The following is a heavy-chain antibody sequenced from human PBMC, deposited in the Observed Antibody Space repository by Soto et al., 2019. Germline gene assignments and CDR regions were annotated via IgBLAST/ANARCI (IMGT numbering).Heavy chain of an antibody. CDR2: IIPIFGTA. CDR1: GCTFGSYA. V-gene: IGHV1-69*13. Sequence: GASVKVSCKASGCTFGSYAISWVRQAPGQGLEWMGGIIPIFGTANYAQKFQGRVTITADESTSTAYMELSSLRSEDTAVYYCARGNRIAVAGIIFDYWGQGTLVTVS. CDR3: ARGNRIAVAGIIFDY. D-gene: IGHD6-19*01. J-gene: IGHJ4*02.